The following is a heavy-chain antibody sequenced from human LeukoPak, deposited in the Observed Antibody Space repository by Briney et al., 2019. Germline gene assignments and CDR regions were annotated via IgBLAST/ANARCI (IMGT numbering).Heavy chain of an antibody. V-gene: IGHV4-39*07. D-gene: IGHD2-2*01. CDR1: GGSISSSSYY. Sequence: SETLSLTCTVSGGSISSSSYYWGWIRQPPGKGLEWIGSIYYSGSTYYNPSLKGRVTISVDRSKNQFSLKLSSVTAADTAVYYCARVTTSVIDYWGQGTLVTVSS. CDR3: ARVTTSVIDY. J-gene: IGHJ4*02. CDR2: IYYSGST.